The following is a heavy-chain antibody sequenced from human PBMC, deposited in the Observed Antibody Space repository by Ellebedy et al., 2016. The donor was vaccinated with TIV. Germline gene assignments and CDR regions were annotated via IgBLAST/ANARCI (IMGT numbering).Heavy chain of an antibody. Sequence: SETLSLXXTVSGGSISSSSYYWGWIRQPPGKGLEWIGSIYYSGSTFYNPSLRSRVTISVDTSKNQFSLKLSSVTATDTAVYYCARHVRLFYYGSGVGNYYYYMDVWGKGTTVTVSS. V-gene: IGHV4-39*01. CDR1: GGSISSSSYY. J-gene: IGHJ6*03. CDR3: ARHVRLFYYGSGVGNYYYYMDV. D-gene: IGHD3-10*01. CDR2: IYYSGST.